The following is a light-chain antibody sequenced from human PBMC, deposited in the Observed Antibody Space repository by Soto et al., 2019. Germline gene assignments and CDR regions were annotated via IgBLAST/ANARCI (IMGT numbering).Light chain of an antibody. CDR2: GAS. V-gene: IGKV3-15*01. J-gene: IGKJ2*01. CDR3: QQYDSWPPSYT. Sequence: EIVMTQSPATLSVSLGDRATLSCRASQSVGSYLAWYQQKPGQAPRLLIYGASTRATGIPARFSGSGSETDFTLTIISLQSEDFAVYYCQQYDSWPPSYTFGQGTKLEIK. CDR1: QSVGSY.